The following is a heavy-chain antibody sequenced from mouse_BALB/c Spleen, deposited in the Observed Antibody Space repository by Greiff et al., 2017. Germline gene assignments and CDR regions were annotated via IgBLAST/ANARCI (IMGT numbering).Heavy chain of an antibody. Sequence: QVQLQQSGAELARPGASVKLSCKASGYTFTSYWMQWVKQRPGQGLEWIGAIYPGDGDTRYTQKFKGKATLTADKSSSTAYMQLSSLASEDSAVFYCARDFLYAMDYWGQGTSVTVSS. J-gene: IGHJ4*01. V-gene: IGHV1-87*01. CDR2: IYPGDGDT. CDR3: ARDFLYAMDY. CDR1: GYTFTSYW.